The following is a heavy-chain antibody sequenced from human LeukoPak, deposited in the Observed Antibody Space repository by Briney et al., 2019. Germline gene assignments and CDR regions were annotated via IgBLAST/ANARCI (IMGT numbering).Heavy chain of an antibody. CDR3: ARVPHDSSGYYQVLFDY. CDR2: INPNSGGT. J-gene: IGHJ4*02. V-gene: IGHV1-2*02. Sequence: ASVKVSCKASGYTFTGYYMHWVRQAPGQGLEWMGWINPNSGGTNYAQKFQGRVTMTRDTSISTAYMELSRLRSDDTAVYYCARVPHDSSGYYQVLFDYWGQGTLVTVSS. CDR1: GYTFTGYY. D-gene: IGHD3-22*01.